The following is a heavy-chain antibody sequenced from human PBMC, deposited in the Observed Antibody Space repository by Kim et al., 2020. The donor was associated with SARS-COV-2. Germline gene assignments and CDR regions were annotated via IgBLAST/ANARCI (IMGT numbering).Heavy chain of an antibody. Sequence: QKSQGRGTITRDTSASTAYMELSSLRSEDTAVYYCARRNYDSSGYYYFDYWGQGTLVTVSS. V-gene: IGHV1-3*01. D-gene: IGHD3-22*01. J-gene: IGHJ4*02. CDR3: ARRNYDSSGYYYFDY.